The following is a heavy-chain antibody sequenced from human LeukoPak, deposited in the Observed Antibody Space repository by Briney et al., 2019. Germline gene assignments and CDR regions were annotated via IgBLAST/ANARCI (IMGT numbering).Heavy chain of an antibody. CDR3: ARPYYSLPICFAI. V-gene: IGHV3-74*01. Sequence: GGSLRLSCAASGFIFSKYLMLWVRQAPGRGVVWVSRINGGGSNTDYADSVKGRFTISRDNAKNTVYLQMYSLRAEDTALYCCARPYYSLPICFAIWGQGTMVTVAS. CDR2: INGGGSNT. D-gene: IGHD3-10*01. CDR1: GFIFSKYL. J-gene: IGHJ3*02.